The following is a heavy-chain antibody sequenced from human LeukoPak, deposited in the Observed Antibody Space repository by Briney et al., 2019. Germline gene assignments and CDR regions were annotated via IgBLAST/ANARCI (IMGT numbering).Heavy chain of an antibody. CDR1: GGTFGSYA. V-gene: IGHV1-69*13. CDR2: IIPIFGTA. CDR3: ARNLYGVLFYYYYMDV. Sequence: ASVKVSCKASGGTFGSYAISWVRQAPGQGLEWMGGIIPIFGTANYAQKFQGRVTITADESTSTAYMELSSLRSEDTAVYYCARNLYGVLFYYYYMDVWGKGTTVTVSS. J-gene: IGHJ6*03. D-gene: IGHD2-2*02.